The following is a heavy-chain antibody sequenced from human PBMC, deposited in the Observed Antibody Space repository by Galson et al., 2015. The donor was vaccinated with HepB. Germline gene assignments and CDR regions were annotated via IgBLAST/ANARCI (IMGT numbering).Heavy chain of an antibody. J-gene: IGHJ6*02. D-gene: IGHD1/OR15-1a*01. CDR3: ARDFPQQANYYYYGMDV. Sequence: SVKVSCKASGGTFSSYTISWVRQAPGQGLEWMGRIIPILGIANYAQKFQGRVAITADKSTSTAYMELSSLRSEDTAVYYCARDFPQQANYYYYGMDVWGQGTTVTVSS. CDR1: GGTFSSYT. V-gene: IGHV1-69*04. CDR2: IIPILGIA.